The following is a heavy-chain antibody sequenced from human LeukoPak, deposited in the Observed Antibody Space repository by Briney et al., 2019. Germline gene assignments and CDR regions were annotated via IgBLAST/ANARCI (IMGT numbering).Heavy chain of an antibody. Sequence: SETLSLTCTVPLDSTTSNVWSWVPQPPGKSREWIGEIHRRGRPNYNPSLQSRVTISIDRSRNQIVLEFSSVTAADTAVYYCAREILGGFNPAAYWGQGTLVTVSS. J-gene: IGHJ4*02. CDR1: LDSTTSNVW. CDR2: IHRRGRP. CDR3: AREILGGFNPAAY. D-gene: IGHD1-14*01. V-gene: IGHV4-4*02.